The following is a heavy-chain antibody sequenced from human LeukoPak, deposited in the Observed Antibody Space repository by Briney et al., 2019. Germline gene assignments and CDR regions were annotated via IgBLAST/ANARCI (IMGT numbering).Heavy chain of an antibody. CDR2: INHSGST. J-gene: IGHJ4*02. CDR3: TRVVGAT. CDR1: GGSFSGYY. Sequence: KPSETLSLTCAVYGGSFSGYYWSWIRQPPGKGLEWIGEINHSGSTNYNPSLRSRVTISVDTSKNQFSLKLSSVTAADTAVYYCTRVVGATWGQGTLVTVSS. D-gene: IGHD1-26*01. V-gene: IGHV4-34*01.